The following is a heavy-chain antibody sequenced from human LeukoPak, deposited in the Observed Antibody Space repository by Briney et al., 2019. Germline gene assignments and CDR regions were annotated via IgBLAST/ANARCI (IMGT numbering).Heavy chain of an antibody. V-gene: IGHV3-30*02. D-gene: IGHD4-17*01. CDR2: IRYDGNNK. J-gene: IGHJ3*02. Sequence: GGSLRLSCGASGFTFSNYGMLWVRQAPGKGLDWVAFIRYDGNNKLYADSVKGRFTISRDNSKNTLYLQMNSLRADDTAVYYCARARATVTRISSFDIWGQGTMVTVSS. CDR3: ARARATVTRISSFDI. CDR1: GFTFSNYG.